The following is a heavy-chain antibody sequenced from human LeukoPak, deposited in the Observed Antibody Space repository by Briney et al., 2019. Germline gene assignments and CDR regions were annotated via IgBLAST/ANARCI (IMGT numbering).Heavy chain of an antibody. J-gene: IGHJ4*02. CDR3: ARIAGFGELFYYFDY. CDR1: GYTFTGYY. D-gene: IGHD3-10*01. CDR2: INPNSGGT. V-gene: IGHV1-2*02. Sequence: ASVKVSCKASGYTFTGYYMHWVRQAPGQGLEWMGWINPNSGGTNYAQKFQGRVTMTRDTSISTAYMELSGLRSDDTAVYYCARIAGFGELFYYFDYWGQGTLVTVSS.